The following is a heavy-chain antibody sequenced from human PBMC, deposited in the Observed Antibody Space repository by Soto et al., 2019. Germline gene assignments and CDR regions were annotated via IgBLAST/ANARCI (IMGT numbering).Heavy chain of an antibody. CDR1: GFTFSSYS. J-gene: IGHJ5*02. CDR2: ISSSSSYI. CDR3: AREGGGKTISRGWFDP. D-gene: IGHD3-3*01. V-gene: IGHV3-21*01. Sequence: GWALRLSSEASGFTFSSYSMNWVRQAPGKWLEWVSSISSSSSYIYYADSVNGRFTISRDNAKNSLYLQMNSLRAEDTAVYYCAREGGGKTISRGWFDPWGQGTLVTVSS.